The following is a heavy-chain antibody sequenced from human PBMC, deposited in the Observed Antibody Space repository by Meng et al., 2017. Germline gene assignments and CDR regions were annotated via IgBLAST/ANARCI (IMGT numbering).Heavy chain of an antibody. CDR1: GFTFSSYG. Sequence: GGSLRLSCAASGFTFSSYGMHWVRQAPGKGLEWVAVIWYDGSNKYYADSVKGRFTISRDNSKNTLYLQMNSLRAEDTAVYYCAKGVGSGGSPFDPWGQGTLVTVSS. CDR3: AKGVGSGGSPFDP. D-gene: IGHD2-15*01. J-gene: IGHJ5*02. V-gene: IGHV3-33*06. CDR2: IWYDGSNK.